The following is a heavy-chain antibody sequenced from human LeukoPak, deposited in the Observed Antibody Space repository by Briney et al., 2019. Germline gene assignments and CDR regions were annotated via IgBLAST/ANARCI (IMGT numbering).Heavy chain of an antibody. V-gene: IGHV3-23*01. D-gene: IGHD2-2*02. CDR2: ISGSGGST. CDR3: AKVLLGYCSSTSCYTAYYFDY. Sequence: GGSLRLSCAASGFTFSSYAMSWVCHAPGKGPGWVSAISGSGGSTYYADSVKGRFTISRDNSKNTLYLQMNSLRAEDTAVYYCAKVLLGYCSSTSCYTAYYFDYWGQGTLVTVSS. J-gene: IGHJ4*02. CDR1: GFTFSSYA.